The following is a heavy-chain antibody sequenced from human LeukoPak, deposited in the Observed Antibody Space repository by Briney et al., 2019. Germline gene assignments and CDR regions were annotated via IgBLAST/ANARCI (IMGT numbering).Heavy chain of an antibody. CDR3: ARAARRGSGVYSTTRYAMDA. Sequence: ASVKVSCKASGYTFAGYYMYWVRQAPGEGIEWMGWINPNTGDTNDEPKFQGRVTMTRDRSISTAYMELNTLKSDDTAVYYCARAARRGSGVYSTTRYAMDAWGQGTTVTVSS. J-gene: IGHJ6*02. V-gene: IGHV1-2*02. CDR1: GYTFAGYY. CDR2: INPNTGDT. D-gene: IGHD3-10*01.